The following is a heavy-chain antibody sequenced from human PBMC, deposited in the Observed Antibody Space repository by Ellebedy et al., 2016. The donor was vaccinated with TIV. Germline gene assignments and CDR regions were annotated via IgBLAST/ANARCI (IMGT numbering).Heavy chain of an antibody. D-gene: IGHD3-16*01. Sequence: SETLSLXCTVSGGSISKFSWTWIRQPPGKGLEWIGYIFSSGDTNYNPSLESPVTMSVDTSKNQFSLTLRSVTAADTAVYYCVRFDYDVEGYYGLDVWGRGTTVTVSS. CDR3: VRFDYDVEGYYGLDV. V-gene: IGHV4-59*01. CDR2: IFSSGDT. CDR1: GGSISKFS. J-gene: IGHJ6*02.